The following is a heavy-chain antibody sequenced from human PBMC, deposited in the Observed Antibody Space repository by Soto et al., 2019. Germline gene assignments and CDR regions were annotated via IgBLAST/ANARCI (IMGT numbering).Heavy chain of an antibody. Sequence: QVQLVESGGGVVQPGRSLRLSCAASGFTFSVYGMHWVRQAPGKGLEWVALVSYDGSIKYYADSVKGRFTISRDNSKNTLYLQMSSLRVEDTAVYYCAKDGSHLAVAGTSPTSYFYGLAVWGQGTTVTVYS. V-gene: IGHV3-30*18. CDR3: AKDGSHLAVAGTSPTSYFYGLAV. CDR1: GFTFSVYG. CDR2: VSYDGSIK. D-gene: IGHD6-19*01. J-gene: IGHJ6*02.